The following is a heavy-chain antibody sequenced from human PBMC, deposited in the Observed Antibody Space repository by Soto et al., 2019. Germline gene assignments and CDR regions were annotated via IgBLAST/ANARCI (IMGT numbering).Heavy chain of an antibody. V-gene: IGHV3-33*01. CDR1: GFTFSSYG. CDR3: ARDHVYGSAFDY. J-gene: IGHJ4*02. D-gene: IGHD3-10*01. Sequence: AGGSLRLSCAASGFTFSSYGMHWVRQAPGKGLEWVAVIWYDGSNKYYADSVKGRFTISRDNSKNTLYLQMNSLRAEDTAVYYCARDHVYGSAFDYWGQGTLVTVSS. CDR2: IWYDGSNK.